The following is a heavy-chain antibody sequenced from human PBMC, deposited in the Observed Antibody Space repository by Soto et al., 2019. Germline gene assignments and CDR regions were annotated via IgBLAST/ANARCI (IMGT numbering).Heavy chain of an antibody. V-gene: IGHV3-53*04. CDR2: IYSGGST. CDR1: GFTVSSNY. Sequence: EVQLVESGGGLVQPGGSLRLSCAASGFTVSSNYMSWVRQAPGKGLEWVSVIYSGGSTYYADSVKGRFTISRHNSKNTLYLQMNSRRAEDTAVYYCARGRVYYYDSTAGYGMDVWGQGTTVTVSS. J-gene: IGHJ6*02. CDR3: ARGRVYYYDSTAGYGMDV. D-gene: IGHD3-22*01.